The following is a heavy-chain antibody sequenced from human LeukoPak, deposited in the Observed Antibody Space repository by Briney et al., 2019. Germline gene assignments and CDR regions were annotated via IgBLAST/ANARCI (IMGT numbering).Heavy chain of an antibody. CDR2: IIPNLGIA. CDR1: GGTFSSYA. V-gene: IGHV1-69*04. CDR3: ARGGGATNDAFDI. J-gene: IGHJ3*02. Sequence: GASVKVSCKASGGTFSSYAISWVRQAPGQGLEWMGRIIPNLGIANYAQKFQGRVTITADKSTSTAYMELSSLRSEDTAVYYCARGGGATNDAFDIWGQGTMVTVSS. D-gene: IGHD4/OR15-4a*01.